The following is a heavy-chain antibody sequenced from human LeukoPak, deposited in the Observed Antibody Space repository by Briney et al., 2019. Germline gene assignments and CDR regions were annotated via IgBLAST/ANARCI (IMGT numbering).Heavy chain of an antibody. CDR1: GFTFDDYA. J-gene: IGHJ4*02. V-gene: IGHV3-49*03. CDR3: TRGSAVAGRFYFDY. CDR2: IRSKAYAGTT. D-gene: IGHD6-19*01. Sequence: PGGSLRLSCAASGFTFDDYAMSWFRQAPGKGLEWVGFIRSKAYAGTTEYAASVKGRFTISRDDSKSIAYLQMNSLKTEDTAVYYCTRGSAVAGRFYFDYWGQGTLVTVSS.